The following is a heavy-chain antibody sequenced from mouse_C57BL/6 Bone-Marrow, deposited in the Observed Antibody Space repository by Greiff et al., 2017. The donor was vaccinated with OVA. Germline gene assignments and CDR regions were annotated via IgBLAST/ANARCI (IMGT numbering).Heavy chain of an antibody. CDR2: ISDGGSYT. CDR3: ARYYYGSSYDAMDY. V-gene: IGHV5-4*03. J-gene: IGHJ4*01. CDR1: GFTFSSYA. Sequence: EVKVEESGGGLVKPGGSLKLSCAASGFTFSSYAMSWVRQTPEKRLEWVATISDGGSYTYYPDNVKGRFTISRDNAKNNLYLQMSHLKSEDTAMYYCARYYYGSSYDAMDYWGQGTSVTVSS. D-gene: IGHD1-1*01.